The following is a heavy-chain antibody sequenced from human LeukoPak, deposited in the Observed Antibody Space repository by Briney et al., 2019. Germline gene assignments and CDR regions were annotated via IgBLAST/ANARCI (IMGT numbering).Heavy chain of an antibody. Sequence: ASVKVSCKASGYTFTSYYMHWVRQAPGQGLEWMGIINPSGGSTSYAQKFQGRVATTRDTSTSTVYMELSSLRSEDTAVYYCAIQGLLGAKNPDRRYCSSTSCYRGPYYYYYMDVWGKGTTVTVSS. CDR3: AIQGLLGAKNPDRRYCSSTSCYRGPYYYYYMDV. V-gene: IGHV1-46*03. CDR1: GYTFTSYY. D-gene: IGHD2-2*02. CDR2: INPSGGST. J-gene: IGHJ6*03.